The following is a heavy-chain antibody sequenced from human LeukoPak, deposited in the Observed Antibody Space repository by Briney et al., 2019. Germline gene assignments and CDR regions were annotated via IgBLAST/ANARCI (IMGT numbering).Heavy chain of an antibody. CDR1: GGTFSSFT. CDR3: ARDVSRSYYYDSSVFRSHNYYFDY. D-gene: IGHD3-22*01. V-gene: IGHV1-69*04. CDR2: IIPILGIA. J-gene: IGHJ4*02. Sequence: ASVKVSCKASGGTFSSFTISWVGQAPGQGLEWMGRIIPILGIANYAQKFQGRVTITADKSTSTAYMELSSLRSEDTAVYYCARDVSRSYYYDSSVFRSHNYYFDYWGQGTLVTVSS.